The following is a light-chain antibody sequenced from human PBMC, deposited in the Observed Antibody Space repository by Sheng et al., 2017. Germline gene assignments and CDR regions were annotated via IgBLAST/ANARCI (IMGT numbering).Light chain of an antibody. CDR1: QDISNY. J-gene: IGKJ5*01. V-gene: IGKV1-33*01. CDR2: DAS. Sequence: DIQMTQSPSSLSASVGDRVTITCQASQDISNYLNWYQQKPGKAPKLLIYDASNLETGVPSRFSGSGSGTDFTFTISSLQPEDIATYYCQQYDNLLTFGQGXDW. CDR3: QQYDNLLT.